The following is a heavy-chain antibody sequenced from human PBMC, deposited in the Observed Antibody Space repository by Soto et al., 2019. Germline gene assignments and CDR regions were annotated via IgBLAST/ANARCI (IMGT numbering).Heavy chain of an antibody. D-gene: IGHD3-10*01. CDR3: ARHQSGSGNSNFDF. Sequence: GESLKISCQAFEYSFRIYWISWVRQKPGAGLEWMGRVDPNDSFATYSPSFQGHVSISVDKSTNIVYLQWRSLRASDTATYYCARHQSGSGNSNFDFWGQGTPVTVSS. CDR2: VDPNDSFA. V-gene: IGHV5-10-1*01. J-gene: IGHJ4*02. CDR1: EYSFRIYW.